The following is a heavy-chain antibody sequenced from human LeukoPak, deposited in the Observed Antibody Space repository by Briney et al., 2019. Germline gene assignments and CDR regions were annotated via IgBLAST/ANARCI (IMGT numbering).Heavy chain of an antibody. V-gene: IGHV4-59*01. Sequence: SETLSLTCSVSGDSISSYYWTWIRQPPGKRLEWIGYVYSTGSTNYSPSLKSRVTISVDTSRNQFSLNLNSVTAADTAVYYCARVPPTAPSYYGMDVWGHGTTVTASS. CDR3: ARVPPTAPSYYGMDV. CDR1: GDSISSYY. D-gene: IGHD3-10*01. CDR2: VYSTGST. J-gene: IGHJ6*02.